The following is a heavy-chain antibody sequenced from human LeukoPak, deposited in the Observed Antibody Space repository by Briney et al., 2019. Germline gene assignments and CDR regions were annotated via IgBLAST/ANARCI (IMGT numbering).Heavy chain of an antibody. J-gene: IGHJ3*02. Sequence: ASVKVSCKASGYTFTGYYMHWVRQAPGQGREWMGWINPNSGGTNYAQKFQGRVIMTRDTSIRTAYMELSRLRSDDTAVYYCARGYNYYDSSHDAFDIWGQGTMVTVSS. CDR3: ARGYNYYDSSHDAFDI. V-gene: IGHV1-2*02. CDR1: GYTFTGYY. CDR2: INPNSGGT. D-gene: IGHD3-22*01.